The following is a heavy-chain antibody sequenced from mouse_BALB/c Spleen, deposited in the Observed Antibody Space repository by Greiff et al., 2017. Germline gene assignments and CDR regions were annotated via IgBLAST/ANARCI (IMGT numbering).Heavy chain of an antibody. D-gene: IGHD1-2*01. CDR2: ISYSGST. Sequence: EVKLQESGPSLVKPSQTLSLTCSVTGDSITSGYWNWIRKFPGNKLEYMGYISYSGSTYYNPSLKSRISITRDTSKNQYYLQLNSVTTEDTATYYCARWDYYGYYAMDYWGQGTSVTVSS. V-gene: IGHV3-8*02. CDR1: GDSITSGY. J-gene: IGHJ4*01. CDR3: ARWDYYGYYAMDY.